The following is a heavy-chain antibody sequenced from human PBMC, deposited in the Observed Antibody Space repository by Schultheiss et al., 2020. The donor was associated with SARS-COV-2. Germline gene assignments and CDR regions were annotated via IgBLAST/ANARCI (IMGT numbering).Heavy chain of an antibody. Sequence: GSLRLSCAASGFSFSSYSMNWVRQAPGKGLEWVSSISSSSSYIYYADSVKGRFTISRDNSKNTLYLQMNSLRAEDTAVYYCARSPYGSGSYDYWGQGTLVTVSS. CDR1: GFSFSSYS. CDR3: ARSPYGSGSYDY. CDR2: ISSSSSYI. V-gene: IGHV3-21*04. J-gene: IGHJ4*02. D-gene: IGHD3-10*01.